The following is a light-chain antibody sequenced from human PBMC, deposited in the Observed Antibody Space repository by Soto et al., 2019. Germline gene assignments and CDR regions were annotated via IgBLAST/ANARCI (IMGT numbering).Light chain of an antibody. J-gene: IGKJ2*01. CDR1: QGISDY. V-gene: IGKV1-17*03. CDR2: SAS. Sequence: DIQMTQSPSAMFASVGDRVTITCRASQGISDYLVWLQQKPGKAPKRLIYSASILQSGVPSRFSGSGSGTEFTLTISSLQPEDFATYYCVQHDSYPHTVGQGTKLEIK. CDR3: VQHDSYPHT.